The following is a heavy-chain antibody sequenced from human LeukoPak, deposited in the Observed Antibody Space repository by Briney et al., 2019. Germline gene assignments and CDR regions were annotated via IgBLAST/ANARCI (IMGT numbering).Heavy chain of an antibody. J-gene: IGHJ6*02. CDR1: GGSMSSYY. V-gene: IGHV4-59*08. CDR3: ARHEQHRYYGMDV. CDR2: IYYSGST. D-gene: IGHD6-13*01. Sequence: SETLCLTCTVSGGSMSSYYWSWIRQPPGKGLEWIGYIYYSGSTNYNPSLKSRVTISVDTSKNQFSLKLSSVTAADTAVYYCARHEQHRYYGMDVWGQGTTVTVSS.